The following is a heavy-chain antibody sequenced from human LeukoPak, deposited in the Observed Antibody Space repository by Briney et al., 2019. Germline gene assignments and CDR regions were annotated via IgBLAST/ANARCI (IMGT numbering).Heavy chain of an antibody. CDR2: ISGSGGST. CDR3: AKGSEYSSSLTPHHYYYYMDV. V-gene: IGHV3-23*01. Sequence: PGGSLRLSCAASGFTFSNYAMSWVRQAPGKGLEWVSGISGSGGSTYYADSVKGRFTISRDNSKNTLYLQMNSLRAEDTAVYYCAKGSEYSSSLTPHHYYYYMDVWGKGTTVTVSS. CDR1: GFTFSNYA. J-gene: IGHJ6*03. D-gene: IGHD6-6*01.